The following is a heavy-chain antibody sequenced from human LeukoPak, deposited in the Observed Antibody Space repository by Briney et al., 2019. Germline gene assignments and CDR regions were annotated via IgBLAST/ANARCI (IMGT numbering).Heavy chain of an antibody. D-gene: IGHD6-13*01. CDR3: AKSVGQQLLLFDY. CDR2: ISGGGGST. CDR1: GFTFSSYA. J-gene: IGHJ4*02. Sequence: PGGSLRLSCAASGFTFSSYAMSWVRQAPGKGLEWVSAISGGGGSTYYADSVKGRFTISRDNSKNTLYLQMNSLRAEDTAVYYCAKSVGQQLLLFDYWGQGTLVTVSS. V-gene: IGHV3-23*01.